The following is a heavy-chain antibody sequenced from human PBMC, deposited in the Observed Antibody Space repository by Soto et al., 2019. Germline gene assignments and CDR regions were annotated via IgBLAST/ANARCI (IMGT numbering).Heavy chain of an antibody. CDR3: VKDIGYTDIQYRGRNFGL. Sequence: GGSLRLSCAASGFPFSSYGMHWVRQPPGKGLEWVAVTSYDDNKKYYTGSVQGRFTISRDNSKNTLFLQMSSLRAEDTAVYYCVKDIGYTDIQYRGRNFGLWGQGTLVTVSS. V-gene: IGHV3-30*18. D-gene: IGHD5-18*01. J-gene: IGHJ5*02. CDR2: TSYDDNKK. CDR1: GFPFSSYG.